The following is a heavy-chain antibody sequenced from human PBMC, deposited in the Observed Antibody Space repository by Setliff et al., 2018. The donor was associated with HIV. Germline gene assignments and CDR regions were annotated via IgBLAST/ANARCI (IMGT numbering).Heavy chain of an antibody. Sequence: GGSLRLSCAASGFTFSDYYMSWIRQAPGKGLEWVSYISSSSSYTNYADSVKGRFTISRDNAKNSLYLQWNSLKASDTAMYYCARSLCYYDSCGYYYNYWGQGTLVTVSS. J-gene: IGHJ4*02. CDR2: ISSSSSYT. V-gene: IGHV3-11*03. D-gene: IGHD3-22*01. CDR3: ARSLCYYDSCGYYYNY. CDR1: GFTFSDYY.